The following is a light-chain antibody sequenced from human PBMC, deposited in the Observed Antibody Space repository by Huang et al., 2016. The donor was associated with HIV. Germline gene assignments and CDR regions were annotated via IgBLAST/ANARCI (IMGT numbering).Light chain of an antibody. Sequence: DIVMTQSPATLSVSPGERATLSCRASESIDNHLDWYQQKPGQAPRLLIYGTSARATASPGRFRGSGSGTQFTLTISSLQSEDFAVYYCQQYNAWPLTFGGGTKVEIK. V-gene: IGKV3D-15*01. CDR2: GTS. J-gene: IGKJ4*01. CDR1: ESIDNH. CDR3: QQYNAWPLT.